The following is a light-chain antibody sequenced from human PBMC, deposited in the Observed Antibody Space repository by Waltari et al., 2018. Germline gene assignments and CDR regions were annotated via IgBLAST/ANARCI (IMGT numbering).Light chain of an antibody. CDR3: QQYSNWPPLT. Sequence: EIVITQSPATLSVSPGERATLSCRASQSVSNKLAWYRQKPGQAPRLLVYGASTRATGIPDRISGSGSGTEFTLTISSLQSEDFAVYYCQQYSNWPPLTFGGGTKVEI. J-gene: IGKJ4*01. CDR2: GAS. CDR1: QSVSNK. V-gene: IGKV3-15*01.